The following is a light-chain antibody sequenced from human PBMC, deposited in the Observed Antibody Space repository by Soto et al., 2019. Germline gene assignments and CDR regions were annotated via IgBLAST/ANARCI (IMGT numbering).Light chain of an antibody. J-gene: IGKJ1*01. CDR3: QQYSSSWT. CDR2: GAS. CDR1: ETVTSDY. V-gene: IGKV3-20*01. Sequence: EVVLTQSPGTLSLSPGERATLSCRASETVTSDYLAWYQQKPGQAPRLLFYGASRRAAGIPDRFSGSGSGTDFTLTISRLEPEDFAVYYCQQYSSSWTFGQGTKVDIK.